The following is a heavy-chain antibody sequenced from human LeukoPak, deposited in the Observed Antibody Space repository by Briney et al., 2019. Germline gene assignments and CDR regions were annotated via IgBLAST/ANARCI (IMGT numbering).Heavy chain of an antibody. CDR3: ARVGQRYIGYSSSWYLRY. V-gene: IGHV1-8*01. CDR1: GYTFTSYV. J-gene: IGHJ4*02. D-gene: IGHD6-13*01. CDR2: MNPNSGNT. Sequence: ASVKVSCKASGYTFTSYVINWVRQATGQGLEWMGWMNPNSGNTGYAQKFQGRVTMTRNTSISTAYMELSSLRSEDTAVYYCARVGQRYIGYSSSWYLRYWGQGTLVTVSS.